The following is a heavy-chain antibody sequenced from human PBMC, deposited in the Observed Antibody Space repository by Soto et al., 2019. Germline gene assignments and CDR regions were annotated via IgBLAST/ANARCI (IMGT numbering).Heavy chain of an antibody. CDR3: ARDDYFWSGYSQPYYYYYGMDV. CDR2: ISYDGSNK. Sequence: VQLVESGGGLVKPGGSLRLSCAASGFTFSSYAMHWVRQAPGKGLEWVAVISYDGSNKYYADSVKGRFTISRDNSKNTLYLQMNSLRAEDTAVYYCARDDYFWSGYSQPYYYYYGMDVWGQGTTVTVSS. J-gene: IGHJ6*02. D-gene: IGHD3-3*01. CDR1: GFTFSSYA. V-gene: IGHV3-30-3*01.